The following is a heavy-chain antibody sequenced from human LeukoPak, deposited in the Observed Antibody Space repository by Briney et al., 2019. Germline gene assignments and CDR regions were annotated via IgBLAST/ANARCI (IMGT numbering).Heavy chain of an antibody. CDR3: ARDLSPTVTTRATSARELGS. V-gene: IGHV1-2*02. Sequence: GASVKVSCKASGYTFTGYYMHWVRQAPGQGLEWMGWINPNSGGTNYAQKFQGRVTMTRDTSISTAYMELSRLRSDDTAVYYCARDLSPTVTTRATSARELGSWGQGTLVTVSS. J-gene: IGHJ5*01. CDR2: INPNSGGT. CDR1: GYTFTGYY. D-gene: IGHD4-17*01.